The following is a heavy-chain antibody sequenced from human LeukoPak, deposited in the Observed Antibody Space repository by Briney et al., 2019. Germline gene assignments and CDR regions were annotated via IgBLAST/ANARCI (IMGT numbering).Heavy chain of an antibody. CDR1: GFTFDAFG. J-gene: IGHJ4*02. Sequence: GGSLRLSCAASGFTFDAFGMTWVRQAPGKGLEWVSAIRGDAGSTGYADSVKGRFTISRDNSKNSLHLQMNSLRVEDTALYYCARDGWRFGELSDYWGQGTLVTVSS. D-gene: IGHD3-10*01. V-gene: IGHV3-20*04. CDR3: ARDGWRFGELSDY. CDR2: IRGDAGST.